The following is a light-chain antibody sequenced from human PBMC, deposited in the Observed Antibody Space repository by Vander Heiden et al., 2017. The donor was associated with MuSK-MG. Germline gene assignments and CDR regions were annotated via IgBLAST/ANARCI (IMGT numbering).Light chain of an antibody. J-gene: IGLJ3*02. CDR2: DVS. CDR1: ISDVGGYNY. Sequence: QSALTQPRSVSGSPGQSVTISCTGTISDVGGYNYVSWYQQHPGKAPKLMIYDVSKRPSGVPDRFSGSKSGNTASLTISGLQAEDEADYYCCSYAGSYTWVFGGGTKRTVL. CDR3: CSYAGSYTWV. V-gene: IGLV2-11*01.